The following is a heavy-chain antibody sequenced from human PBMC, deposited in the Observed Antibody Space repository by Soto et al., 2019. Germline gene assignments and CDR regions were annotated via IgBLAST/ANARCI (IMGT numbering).Heavy chain of an antibody. CDR3: ANWRDTDPHVGNYYYGMDI. J-gene: IGHJ6*02. CDR1: GYSFTSYW. V-gene: IGHV5-10-1*01. Sequence: GESLKISCKGSGYSFTSYWIIWVRQMPGKGLEWMGRIDPSDSYTNYSPSFQGHVTISADKSISTAYLQWSSLKASDTAMYYCANWRDTDPHVGNYYYGMDIWGQGTTVTVSS. CDR2: IDPSDSYT. D-gene: IGHD1-1*01.